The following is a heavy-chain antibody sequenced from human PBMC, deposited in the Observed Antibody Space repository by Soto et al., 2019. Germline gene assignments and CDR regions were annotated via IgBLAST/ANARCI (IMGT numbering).Heavy chain of an antibody. CDR2: TFHSGST. CDR1: GGAISSGGYH. V-gene: IGHV4-31*03. CDR3: ARGGVVTSHFDS. J-gene: IGHJ4*02. D-gene: IGHD3-3*01. Sequence: QVHLQESSPGLVKPSQTLSLTCNVSGGAISSGGYHWSWIRQYPGKGLEWIGHTFHSGSTNYNPSLQSRLIISVDTSKNQFSLHLISVTAAATAVYFCARGGVVTSHFDSWGQGTLVTVSS.